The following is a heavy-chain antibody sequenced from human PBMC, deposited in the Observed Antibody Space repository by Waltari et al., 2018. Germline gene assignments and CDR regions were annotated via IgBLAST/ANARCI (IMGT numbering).Heavy chain of an antibody. V-gene: IGHV4-38-2*01. Sequence: QVQLQESGPGLVKPSETLSLTCAVSGYSISSGYYWGWIRQPPGKGLEWIGSIYHSGSTYYTPTLRSRITISVDTSKNQFSLKVGSVPAADTAVYYCAALEYSSTTTLDYWGQGTLVTVSS. CDR2: IYHSGST. CDR3: AALEYSSTTTLDY. J-gene: IGHJ4*02. D-gene: IGHD6-6*01. CDR1: GYSISSGYY.